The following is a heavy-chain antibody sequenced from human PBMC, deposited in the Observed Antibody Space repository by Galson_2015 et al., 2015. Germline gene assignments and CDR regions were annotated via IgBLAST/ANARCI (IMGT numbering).Heavy chain of an antibody. CDR3: AKGREWELPLDY. Sequence: SLRISWAASGFTFSGYAMSWVRQAPGKGLEWVSAISKSGRDTYYADSVKGRFTISRDNSKNTLYLQMNSLRAEDTAVYYCAKGREWELPLDYWGQGALVTVSS. V-gene: IGHV3-23*01. CDR1: GFTFSGYA. D-gene: IGHD1-26*01. J-gene: IGHJ4*02. CDR2: ISKSGRDT.